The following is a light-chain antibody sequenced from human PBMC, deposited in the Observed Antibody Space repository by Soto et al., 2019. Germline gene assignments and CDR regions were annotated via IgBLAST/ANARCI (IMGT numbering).Light chain of an antibody. CDR1: QSLGDN. CDR2: RAS. Sequence: EIVMTQSPATLAVSPGDTATLSCRASQSLGDNLAWYQQKPGQAPRLLIFRASSRAKGVPARFSASGSVIEFTLTISGLQSEDFAVYYCHQDNNWPPWTFGPGTKWVIK. V-gene: IGKV3-15*01. CDR3: HQDNNWPPWT. J-gene: IGKJ1*01.